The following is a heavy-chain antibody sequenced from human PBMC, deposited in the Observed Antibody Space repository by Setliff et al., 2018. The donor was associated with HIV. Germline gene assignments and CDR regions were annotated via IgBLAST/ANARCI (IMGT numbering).Heavy chain of an antibody. J-gene: IGHJ4*02. CDR2: VYYSGST. D-gene: IGHD3-10*02. CDR3: ARVDTMLLFFAL. Sequence: SETLSLTCVVSGYSVTSDYYWGWIRQSPGKGLEWIGSVYYSGSTYHNPSLKSRITISIDTSKDHFSLHLTSVTAADTAIYYCARVDTMLLFFALWGQGTLFTFSS. V-gene: IGHV4-38-2*01. CDR1: GYSVTSDYY.